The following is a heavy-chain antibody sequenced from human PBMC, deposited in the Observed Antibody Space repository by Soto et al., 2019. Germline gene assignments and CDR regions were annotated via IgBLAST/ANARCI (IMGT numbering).Heavy chain of an antibody. D-gene: IGHD2-8*02. CDR2: INMDGSVT. Sequence: EVRLVESGGGLVQPGGSLRLSCVASGFTFSSDWMHWVRQGAGNGLVWVSRINMDGSVTNYADSVKGRFTISRDNAKNTVYLQMNSLRVEDTAVYYCARGPRGVYGNDYWGQGALVTVSS. CDR3: ARGPRGVYGNDY. J-gene: IGHJ4*02. V-gene: IGHV3-74*01. CDR1: GFTFSSDW.